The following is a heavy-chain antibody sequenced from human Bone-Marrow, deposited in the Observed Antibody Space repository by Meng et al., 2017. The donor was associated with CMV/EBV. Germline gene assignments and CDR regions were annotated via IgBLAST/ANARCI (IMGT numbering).Heavy chain of an antibody. J-gene: IGHJ4*02. CDR3: ARGDSTSYTWIDY. CDR1: GGSFSGYY. V-gene: IGHV4-34*01. Sequence: SETLSLTCAVSGGSFSGYYWSWIRQPPGKGLEWLGDINHSGDNNYNTSLKSRLTISVDTSKNQLVLTMTNVAPADTAVYYCARGDSTSYTWIDYWGQGTLVTVSS. D-gene: IGHD1-1*01. CDR2: INHSGDN.